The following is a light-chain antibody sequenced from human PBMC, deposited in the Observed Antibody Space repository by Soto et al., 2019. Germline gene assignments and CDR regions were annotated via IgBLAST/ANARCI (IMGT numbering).Light chain of an antibody. J-gene: IGLJ3*02. CDR3: SLSYDGRRV. CDR1: TGPVTGLHY. Sequence: QAVVTQEPSLTVSPGGTVTLTCASSTGPVTGLHYPYWFQQRPGQAPRTLIYDTTNKHSWTPARFSGSVLGDKVALTLADAQPEDEAEYFCSLSYDGRRVFGGGTKVTVL. CDR2: DTT. V-gene: IGLV7-46*01.